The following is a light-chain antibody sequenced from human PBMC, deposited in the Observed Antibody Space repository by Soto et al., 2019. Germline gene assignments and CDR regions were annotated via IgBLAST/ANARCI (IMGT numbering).Light chain of an antibody. Sequence: QSALAQPPSASGPPGQSVTISCTGTSSDVGGYNYVSWYQQHPGKAPKLMIYEVSKRPSGVPDRFSGSKSGNTASLTVSGLQAEDEAHYYCSSYAGSNNFVFGTGTKVTVL. CDR3: SSYAGSNNFV. CDR1: SSDVGGYNY. J-gene: IGLJ1*01. V-gene: IGLV2-8*01. CDR2: EVS.